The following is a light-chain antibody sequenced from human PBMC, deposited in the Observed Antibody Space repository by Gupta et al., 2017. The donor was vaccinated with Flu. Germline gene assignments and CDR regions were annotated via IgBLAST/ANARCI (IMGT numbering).Light chain of an antibody. CDR2: DAY. J-gene: IGKJ2*01. Sequence: DIQMTPSPSSLSASVGDTVTITCRASRGLDTAFAWFQQKPGKAPKSLIYDAYNLQSGVPSKFSGRGSGTQLTLTISSLQPEDFATYFCLQYKTYPFTFGQGTKLEI. V-gene: IGKV1-16*02. CDR1: RGLDTA. CDR3: LQYKTYPFT.